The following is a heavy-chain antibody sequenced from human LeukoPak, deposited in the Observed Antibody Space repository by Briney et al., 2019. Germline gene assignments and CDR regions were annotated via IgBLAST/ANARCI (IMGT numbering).Heavy chain of an antibody. CDR2: INPSSGDT. CDR3: ARDKHVLLWFGELGGDY. D-gene: IGHD3-10*01. Sequence: ASVKVSCKAFGYTLTGYYIHWVRQAPGQGLEWMGWINPSSGDTNYAQKFQGRVTMTRDTSISTTYMELRRLTSDDTAVYYCARDKHVLLWFGELGGDYWGQGTLVTVSS. CDR1: GYTLTGYY. J-gene: IGHJ4*02. V-gene: IGHV1-2*02.